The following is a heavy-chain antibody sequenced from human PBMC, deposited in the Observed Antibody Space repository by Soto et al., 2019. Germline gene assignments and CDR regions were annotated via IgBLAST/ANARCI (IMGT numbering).Heavy chain of an antibody. V-gene: IGHV2-5*02. CDR3: ARSRGRFRSFDY. CDR2: IYWDDDK. Sequence: QITLKESGHTLVKPTQTLTLTCTLSGFSLSTSGVGVGWIRKPPGKALEWLALIYWDDDKRYSPSLKSRLTVTKDTYKSQVAMTMTNMDPVDTATYYCARSRGRFRSFDYWGQGTLVTVSS. J-gene: IGHJ4*02. CDR1: GFSLSTSGVG. D-gene: IGHD1-26*01.